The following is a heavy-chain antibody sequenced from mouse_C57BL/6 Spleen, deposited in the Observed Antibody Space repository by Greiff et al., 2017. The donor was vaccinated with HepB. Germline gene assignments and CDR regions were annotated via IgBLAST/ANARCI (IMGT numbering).Heavy chain of an antibody. D-gene: IGHD1-1*01. CDR1: GYTFTSYW. J-gene: IGHJ2*01. CDR2: IDPSDSYT. CDR3: ASAITTVDLNY. Sequence: QVQLQQPGAELVRPGTSVKLSCKASGYTFTSYWMHWVKQRPGKGLEWVGGIDPSDSYTNYNQKFKGKATLTVVKSSSTAYMQLSSLTSEDSAVYYCASAITTVDLNYWGQGTTLTVSS. V-gene: IGHV1-59*01.